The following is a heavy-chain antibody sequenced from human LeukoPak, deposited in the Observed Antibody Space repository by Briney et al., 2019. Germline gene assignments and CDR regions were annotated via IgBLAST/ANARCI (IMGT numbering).Heavy chain of an antibody. CDR3: AGGQRRAQFDY. J-gene: IGHJ4*02. CDR1: GGSTSSGGYS. V-gene: IGHV4-30-2*01. Sequence: SETLSLTCAVSGGSTSSGGYSWSWIRQPPGKGLEWIGYIYRSGSTYYNPSLKSRVTISVDRSKNQFSLKLSSVTAADTAVYYCAGGQRRAQFDYWGQGTLVTVSS. CDR2: IYRSGST.